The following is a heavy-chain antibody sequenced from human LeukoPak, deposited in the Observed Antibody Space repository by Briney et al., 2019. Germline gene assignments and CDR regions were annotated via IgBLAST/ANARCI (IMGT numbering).Heavy chain of an antibody. CDR3: ARESPPKYCSSTSCYGSNWFDP. D-gene: IGHD2-2*01. Sequence: GGSLRLSCAASGFTFSSYWMSWVRQAPEKGLEWVANIKQDGSEKYYVDSVKGRFTISRDNAKNSLYLQMNSLRAEDTAVYYCARESPPKYCSSTSCYGSNWFDPWGQGTLVTVSS. CDR2: IKQDGSEK. V-gene: IGHV3-7*01. J-gene: IGHJ5*02. CDR1: GFTFSSYW.